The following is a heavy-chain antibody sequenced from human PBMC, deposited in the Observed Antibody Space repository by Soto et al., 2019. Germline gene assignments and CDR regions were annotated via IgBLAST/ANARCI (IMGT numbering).Heavy chain of an antibody. D-gene: IGHD1-1*01. CDR1: GFTFSSYA. J-gene: IGHJ4*02. CDR2: ISGSGGGT. CDR3: SKFGMATTKRSPPYYIDY. V-gene: IGHV3-23*01. Sequence: PGGSLRLSCAASGFTFSSYAMSWVRQAPGKGLEWVSSISGSGGGTYYADSVKGRFTFSRYNSKNTLYLQMNSLRAEDTAVYYCSKFGMATTKRSPPYYIDYWGQGALVTVSS.